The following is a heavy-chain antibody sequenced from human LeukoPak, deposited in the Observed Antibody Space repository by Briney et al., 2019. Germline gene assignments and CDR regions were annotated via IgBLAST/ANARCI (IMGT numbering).Heavy chain of an antibody. CDR3: AREGSGSQGQAFDY. D-gene: IGHD3-10*01. J-gene: IGHJ4*02. V-gene: IGHV1-2*04. Sequence: GASVKVSCKASGYTFTGSYMHWVRQAPGQGLEWMGWINPNSGGTNYAQKFQGWVTMTRDTSISTAYMELSRLRSDDTAVYYCAREGSGSQGQAFDYWGQGTLVTVSS. CDR2: INPNSGGT. CDR1: GYTFTGSY.